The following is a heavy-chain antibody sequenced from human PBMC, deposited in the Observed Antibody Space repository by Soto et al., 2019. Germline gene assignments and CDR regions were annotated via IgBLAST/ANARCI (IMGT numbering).Heavy chain of an antibody. D-gene: IGHD6-13*01. CDR1: GGSISSYY. CDR2: IYYSGST. V-gene: IGHV4-59*08. CDR3: ARHAAAGRECWFDP. J-gene: IGHJ5*02. Sequence: SSETLSLTCTVSGGSISSYYWSWIRQRPGKGLEWIGYIYYSGSTNYNPSLKSRVTISVDTSKNQFSLKLSSVTAADTAVYYCARHAAAGRECWFDPWGQGTLVTVSS.